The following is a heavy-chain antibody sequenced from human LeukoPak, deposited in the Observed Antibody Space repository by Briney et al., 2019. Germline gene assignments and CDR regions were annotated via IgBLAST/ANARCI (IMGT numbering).Heavy chain of an antibody. CDR3: ARDRYYYGSGTAFDI. D-gene: IGHD3-10*01. J-gene: IGHJ3*02. V-gene: IGHV3-33*01. Sequence: GRSLRLSCAASGFTFSSYGMHWVRQAPGKGLEWVAVIWYDGSNKYYADSVKGRFTISRDNAKNSLYLQMNSLRAEDTAVYYCARDRYYYGSGTAFDIWGQGTMVTVSS. CDR1: GFTFSSYG. CDR2: IWYDGSNK.